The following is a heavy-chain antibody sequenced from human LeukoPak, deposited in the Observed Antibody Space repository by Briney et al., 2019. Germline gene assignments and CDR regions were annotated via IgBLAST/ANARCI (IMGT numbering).Heavy chain of an antibody. Sequence: GGSLRLPCAASGFTFSSYAMSWVRQAPGKGLEWVSAISGSGGSTYYADSVKGRFTISRDNSKNTLYLQMNSLRAEDTAVYYCAKARYSGYDAHYFDYWGQGTLVTVSS. V-gene: IGHV3-23*01. J-gene: IGHJ4*02. CDR3: AKARYSGYDAHYFDY. CDR1: GFTFSSYA. D-gene: IGHD5-12*01. CDR2: ISGSGGST.